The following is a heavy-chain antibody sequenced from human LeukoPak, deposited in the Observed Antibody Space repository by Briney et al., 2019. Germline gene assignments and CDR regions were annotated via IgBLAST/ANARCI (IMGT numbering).Heavy chain of an antibody. CDR3: ARNCCSGPAKRVFDI. D-gene: IGHD2-15*01. J-gene: IGHJ3*02. CDR1: GGSIISSDYH. CDR2: ISYSGNT. V-gene: IGHV4-39*01. Sequence: PSETLSLTCTVSGGSIISSDYHWGWVRQPPGKGLEWIGTISYSGNTDYNPSLRSRVTISVDTSNNQFSLRLGSVTAADTAVYHCARNCCSGPAKRVFDIWGQGTMVTVSS.